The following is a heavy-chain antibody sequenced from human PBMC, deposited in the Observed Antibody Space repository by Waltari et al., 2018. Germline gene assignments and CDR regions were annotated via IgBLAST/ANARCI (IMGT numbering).Heavy chain of an antibody. CDR3: ARAGEEGAKKGFNY. Sequence: QVQLVQSGAEVKKPGASVKVSCKASGYTFTSYDINWVRQATGQGLEWCGWLNPDGGNPGDARKFHVKVPVSRNTSISTAYMELSSLRSGGTSVYYCARAGEEGAKKGFNYWCQGTLVTVSS. J-gene: IGHJ4*01. D-gene: IGHD1-26*01. V-gene: IGHV1-8*01. CDR2: LNPDGGNP. CDR1: GYTFTSYD.